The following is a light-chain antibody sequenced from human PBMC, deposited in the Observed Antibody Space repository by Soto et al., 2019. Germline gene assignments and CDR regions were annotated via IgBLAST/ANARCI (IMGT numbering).Light chain of an antibody. Sequence: DIHMTQSPSTLSASVGDSVTITCRASQSISLWVAWYQQKPGIAPNLLIYKTSSLETGVPSRYSGSGSGTEFTLAISSLQPDDCATYYCQHDKDYARTFGQGTKVEAK. V-gene: IGKV1-5*03. CDR3: QHDKDYART. CDR2: KTS. J-gene: IGKJ1*01. CDR1: QSISLW.